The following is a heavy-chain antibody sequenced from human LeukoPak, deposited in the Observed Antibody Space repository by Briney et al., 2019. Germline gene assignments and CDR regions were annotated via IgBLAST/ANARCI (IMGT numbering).Heavy chain of an antibody. D-gene: IGHD3-3*01. V-gene: IGHV3-48*01. CDR2: ISGSSSVI. CDR3: ARPADVLRFLEWLPIDY. Sequence: PGGSLRLSCAASGFTFSNYYMNWVRQAPGKGLEWVSYISGSSSVIYHADSVKGRVAISRDNAKNSLYLQMNSLRAEDTAVYYCARPADVLRFLEWLPIDYWGQGTLVTVSS. CDR1: GFTFSNYY. J-gene: IGHJ4*02.